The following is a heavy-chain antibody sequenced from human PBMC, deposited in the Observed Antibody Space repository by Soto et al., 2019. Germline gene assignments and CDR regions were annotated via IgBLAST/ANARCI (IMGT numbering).Heavy chain of an antibody. J-gene: IGHJ4*02. CDR3: ARHPRITAHNTDY. Sequence: SETLSLTCTVSGGSISSSSYYWGWIRQPPGKGLEWIGSIYYSGSTYYNPTLKSRVTLSVDTSKNQFSLKLSSVTAADTAVYYWARHPRITAHNTDYWGQGTQVTVSS. CDR2: IYYSGST. V-gene: IGHV4-39*01. D-gene: IGHD6-13*01. CDR1: GGSISSSSYY.